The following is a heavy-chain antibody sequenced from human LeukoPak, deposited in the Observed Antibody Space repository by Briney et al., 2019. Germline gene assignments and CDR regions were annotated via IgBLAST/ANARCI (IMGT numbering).Heavy chain of an antibody. V-gene: IGHV1-2*02. Sequence: ASVKVSCKASGYTFTGYYMHWVRQAPGQGLEWMGWINPNSGGTNYAQKFQGRVTMTRDTSISTAYMELSRLRSDDTAVYYCARDPIAVAPYPYYYYGMDVWGQGTTVTVSS. J-gene: IGHJ6*02. D-gene: IGHD6-19*01. CDR1: GYTFTGYY. CDR3: ARDPIAVAPYPYYYYGMDV. CDR2: INPNSGGT.